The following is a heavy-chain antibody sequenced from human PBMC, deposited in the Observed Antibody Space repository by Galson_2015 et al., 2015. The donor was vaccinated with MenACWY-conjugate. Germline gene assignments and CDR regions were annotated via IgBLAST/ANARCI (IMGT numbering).Heavy chain of an antibody. CDR3: ARDHLYCKSAGCVGSGTTLED. J-gene: IGHJ4*02. Sequence: SVKVSCKASGYTFTVYGINWVRQAPGQGLEWMGWISTNNGNTAFAQKFQGRVTMTRETSTRTVYMELRSLRSDDTDMYYCARDHLYCKSAGCVGSGTTLEDWGQGTLVTVSS. D-gene: IGHD2/OR15-2a*01. V-gene: IGHV1-18*04. CDR1: GYTFTVYG. CDR2: ISTNNGNT.